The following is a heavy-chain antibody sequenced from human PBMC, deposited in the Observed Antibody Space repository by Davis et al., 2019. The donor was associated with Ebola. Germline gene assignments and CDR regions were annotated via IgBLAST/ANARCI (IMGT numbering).Heavy chain of an antibody. D-gene: IGHD5-18*01. CDR3: ARSRKYSYELDY. V-gene: IGHV3-48*03. CDR2: ISSSCSTI. J-gene: IGHJ4*02. Sequence: GESLKISCAASGFTFSSYEMNWVRQAPGKGLEWVSYISSSCSTIYYADSVKGRFTISRDNAKNSLYLQMNSLGAEDTAVYYCARSRKYSYELDYWGQGTLVTVSS. CDR1: GFTFSSYE.